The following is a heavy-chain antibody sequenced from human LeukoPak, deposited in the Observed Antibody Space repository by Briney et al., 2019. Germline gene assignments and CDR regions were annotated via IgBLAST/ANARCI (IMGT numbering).Heavy chain of an antibody. Sequence: GGSLRLSCIASGFTLSSYEMSWIRQAPGKGLEWVSSVDYSGGDTHYADSVMGRFTISRDNSKNTLYLQLNSLSADDTAVYYCAKAFRGLREYYYYMDVWGKGTTVTVSS. V-gene: IGHV3-23*01. CDR2: VDYSGGDT. CDR3: AKAFRGLREYYYYMDV. J-gene: IGHJ6*03. CDR1: GFTLSSYE. D-gene: IGHD3-16*01.